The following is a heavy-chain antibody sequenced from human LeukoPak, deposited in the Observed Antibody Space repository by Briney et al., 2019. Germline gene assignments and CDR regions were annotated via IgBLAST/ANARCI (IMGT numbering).Heavy chain of an antibody. Sequence: SETLSLTCTVSGGSISSSSYYWGWIRQPPGKGLEWIGSIYYTGSTNYNPSLKSRVTISVDTSKNQFSLKLSSVTAADTAVYYCARGLPFFYDSSGYYSYWGQGTLVTVSS. CDR3: ARGLPFFYDSSGYYSY. CDR2: IYYTGST. D-gene: IGHD3-22*01. V-gene: IGHV4-39*07. CDR1: GGSISSSSYY. J-gene: IGHJ4*02.